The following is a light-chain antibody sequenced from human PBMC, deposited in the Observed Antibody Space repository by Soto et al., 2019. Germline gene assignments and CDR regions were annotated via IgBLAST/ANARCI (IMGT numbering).Light chain of an antibody. J-gene: IGKJ2*01. CDR3: QQSYSTPRT. CDR1: QSVKMY. V-gene: IGKV1-39*01. Sequence: DIQMTQSPSSLSASIGDRVTITCRASQSVKMYLDWYQQKPGKAPRLLIYAASTLQTGVPSRVSGSGSGTDFTLTISCLQPGDFATYYCQQSYSTPRTFGQGTIVEIK. CDR2: AAS.